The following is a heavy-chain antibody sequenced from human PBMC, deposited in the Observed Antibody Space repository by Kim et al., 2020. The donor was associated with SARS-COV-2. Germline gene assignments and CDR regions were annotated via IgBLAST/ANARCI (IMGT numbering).Heavy chain of an antibody. J-gene: IGHJ2*01. CDR2: ISYDGSNK. Sequence: GGSLRLSCAASGFTFSSYGMHWVRQAPGKGLEWVAVISYDGSNKYYADSVKGRFTISRDNSKNTLYLQMNSLRAEDTAVYYCAKGNIGWYKVTTGGYFDLWGRGTLVTVSS. V-gene: IGHV3-30*18. CDR3: AKGNIGWYKVTTGGYFDL. CDR1: GFTFSSYG. D-gene: IGHD6-19*01.